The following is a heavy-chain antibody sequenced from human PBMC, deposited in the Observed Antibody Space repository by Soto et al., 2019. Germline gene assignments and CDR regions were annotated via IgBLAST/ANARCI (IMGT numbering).Heavy chain of an antibody. V-gene: IGHV5-51*01. Sequence: GESLKISCKGSGYSFNSHWIGWVRQMPGKGLEWMGIIYPGDSYTNYSPSFQGHVTISAAKSISTAYLQWSSLKASDTAMYYCARLQAAAGDNDPTFDYWGQGTLVTVSS. CDR3: ARLQAAAGDNDPTFDY. CDR1: GYSFNSHW. J-gene: IGHJ4*02. D-gene: IGHD6-13*01. CDR2: IYPGDSYT.